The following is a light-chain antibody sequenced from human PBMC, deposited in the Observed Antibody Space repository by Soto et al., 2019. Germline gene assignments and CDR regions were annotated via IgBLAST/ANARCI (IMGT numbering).Light chain of an antibody. CDR1: SNDIGGYNY. Sequence: QSALAQPASVSGSPGQSITIPCTGTSNDIGGYNYVSWYQQFPGKAPKLIIYDVTNRPSGVSFRFSGSKSGNTASLTISELQAEDGAGYHCSSYSSTSTRRLFGDGTKVTVL. CDR3: SSYSSTSTRRL. J-gene: IGLJ1*01. V-gene: IGLV2-14*03. CDR2: DVT.